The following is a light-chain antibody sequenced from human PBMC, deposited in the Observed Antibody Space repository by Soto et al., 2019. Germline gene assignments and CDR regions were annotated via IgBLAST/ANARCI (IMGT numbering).Light chain of an antibody. V-gene: IGLV3-21*02. CDR1: NIGSKS. CDR3: QVRETNTDHLV. J-gene: IGLJ3*02. Sequence: SYELTQAPSMSVAPGQTARITCGGNNIGSKSVHWYQQRPGQAPVVVIDDDSDRPSGIPERFSGSNSGNTATLTISGVEAGDEADYYCQVRETNTDHLVFGGGTKLTVL. CDR2: DDS.